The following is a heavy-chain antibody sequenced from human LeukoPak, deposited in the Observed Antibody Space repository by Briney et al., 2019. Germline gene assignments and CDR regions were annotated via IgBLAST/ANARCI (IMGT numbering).Heavy chain of an antibody. J-gene: IGHJ4*02. CDR2: ISYDGSNK. V-gene: IGHV3-30*18. CDR3: AKGGAERGYSGYDLGFDY. D-gene: IGHD5-12*01. Sequence: GGTLRLSCAASGFTFSSYGMHWVRQAPGKGLEWVAVISYDGSNKYYADSVKGRFTISRDNSKNTLYLQMNSLRAEDTAVYYCAKGGAERGYSGYDLGFDYWGQGTLVTVSS. CDR1: GFTFSSYG.